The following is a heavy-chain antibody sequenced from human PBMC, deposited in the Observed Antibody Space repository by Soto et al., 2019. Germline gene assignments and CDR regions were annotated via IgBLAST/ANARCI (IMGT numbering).Heavy chain of an antibody. D-gene: IGHD3-22*01. J-gene: IGHJ3*02. CDR1: GFTFSSSI. CDR2: ISSSSSYI. V-gene: IGHV3-21*01. Sequence: GGSLRLSXTASGFTFSSSIMNWVRQAPGKGLEWVSSISSSSSYIYYADSVKGRFTISRDNAKNSLYLQMNSLRAEDTAVYYCARPSTMIVVVDAFDIWGQGTMVTVSS. CDR3: ARPSTMIVVVDAFDI.